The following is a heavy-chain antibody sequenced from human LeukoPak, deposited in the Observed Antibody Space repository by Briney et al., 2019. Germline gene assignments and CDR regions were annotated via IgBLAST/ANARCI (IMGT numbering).Heavy chain of an antibody. CDR1: GFTFSSYA. V-gene: IGHV3-23*01. Sequence: GGSLRLSCAASGFTFSSYAMSWVRQAPGKGLEWVSTLVGSGFTIYYSDSVKGRFTISRDNSKNTLYLQMNSLRAEDTAVYYCAKALPMTTVTTGPYFDYWGQGTLVTVSS. CDR3: AKALPMTTVTTGPYFDY. J-gene: IGHJ4*02. D-gene: IGHD4-17*01. CDR2: LVGSGFTI.